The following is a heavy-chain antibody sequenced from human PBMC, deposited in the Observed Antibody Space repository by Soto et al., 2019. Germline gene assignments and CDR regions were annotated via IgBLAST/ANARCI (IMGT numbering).Heavy chain of an antibody. V-gene: IGHV3-30*18. CDR3: AKDVVVGATTGLGDYSDYYGMDD. CDR1: GFTFSCYG. J-gene: IGHJ6*01. D-gene: IGHD1-26*01. CDR2: ISYDGSNK. Sequence: GGSLRPSCAASGFTFSCYGMHWVRQAPGKGLGWVAVISYDGSNKYYADSVKGRFTISRDNSKNTLYLQTNSLRAEDTAVYYCAKDVVVGATTGLGDYSDYYGMDDWGEGTTVNVSS.